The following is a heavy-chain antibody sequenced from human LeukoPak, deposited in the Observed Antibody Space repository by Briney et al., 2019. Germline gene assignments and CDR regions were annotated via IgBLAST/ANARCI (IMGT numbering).Heavy chain of an antibody. CDR3: ARARPPTIWFGELADYYMDV. CDR1: GFTFSSYG. CDR2: IKQDGSEK. D-gene: IGHD3-10*01. V-gene: IGHV3-7*04. J-gene: IGHJ6*03. Sequence: GGSLRLSCAASGFTFSSYGMHWVRQAPGKGLEWVANIKQDGSEKYYVDSVKGRFTISRDNAKNSLYLQMNSLRAEDTAVYYCARARPPTIWFGELADYYMDVWGKGTTVTVSS.